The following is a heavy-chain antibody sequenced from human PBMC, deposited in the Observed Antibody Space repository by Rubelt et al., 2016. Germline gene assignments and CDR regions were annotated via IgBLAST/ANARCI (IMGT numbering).Heavy chain of an antibody. Sequence: GSLRLSCEASGFTFSSYSMHWVRQDPGKGLVWVSRINGDGSSTSYADSVKGRFTISRDNAKNTLYLQMNSLRAEDTAVYYCARGSSSTPPIDYWGRGTLVTVSS. CDR1: GFTFSSYS. V-gene: IGHV3-74*01. CDR3: ARGSSSTPPIDY. D-gene: IGHD6-13*01. CDR2: INGDGSST. J-gene: IGHJ4*02.